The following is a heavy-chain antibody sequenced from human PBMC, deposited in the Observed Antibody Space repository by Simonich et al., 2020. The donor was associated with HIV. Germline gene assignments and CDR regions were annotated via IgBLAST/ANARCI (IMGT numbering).Heavy chain of an antibody. D-gene: IGHD2-2*01. V-gene: IGHV1-2*06. J-gene: IGHJ4*02. CDR3: ARVAYYCSSTSCYAYYFDY. CDR2: INPNSGGT. Sequence: QVQLVQSGAEVKKPGASVKVSCKASVYTFTGYYMHWVRQAPGQGLEWRGQINPNSGGTNYAKNVQGRVTMTRDTSISTAFMELSRLRSDDTAVYYCARVAYYCSSTSCYAYYFDYWGQGTLVTVSS. CDR1: VYTFTGYY.